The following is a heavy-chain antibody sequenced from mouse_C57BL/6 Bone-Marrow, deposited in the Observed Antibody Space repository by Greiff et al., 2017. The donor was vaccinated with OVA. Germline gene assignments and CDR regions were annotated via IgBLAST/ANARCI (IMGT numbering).Heavy chain of an antibody. Sequence: QVQLQQPGAELVKPGASVKLSCKASGYTFTSYWMQWVKQRPGQGLEWIGEIDPSDSYTNYNQKFKGKATLTVDTSSSTAYMQLSSLTSEDSAVYYCAREGGLRLRGFAYWGQGTLVTVSA. J-gene: IGHJ3*01. V-gene: IGHV1-50*01. CDR3: AREGGLRLRGFAY. CDR1: GYTFTSYW. D-gene: IGHD3-2*02. CDR2: IDPSDSYT.